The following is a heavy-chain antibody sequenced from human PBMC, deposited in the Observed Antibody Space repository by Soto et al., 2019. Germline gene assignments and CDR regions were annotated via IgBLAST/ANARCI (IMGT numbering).Heavy chain of an antibody. D-gene: IGHD3-10*01. CDR2: MNPNSGNT. V-gene: IGHV1-8*01. CDR3: ANNMVRGRWYFDY. J-gene: IGHJ4*02. CDR1: GYTFTSYD. Sequence: GASVKVSCKASGYTFTSYDINWVRQATGQGLEWMGWMNPNSGNTGYAQKFQGRVTMTRNTSISTAYMEMNSLRPEDTAVYYCANNMVRGRWYFDYWGQGTLVTVSS.